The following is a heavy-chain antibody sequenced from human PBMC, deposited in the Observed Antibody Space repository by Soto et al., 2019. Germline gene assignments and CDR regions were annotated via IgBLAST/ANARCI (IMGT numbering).Heavy chain of an antibody. CDR2: IYHSGST. V-gene: IGHV4-4*02. CDR3: ARVSGSYYYGMDV. D-gene: IGHD1-26*01. CDR1: GGSISSNW. J-gene: IGHJ6*02. Sequence: SETLSLTCTVSGGSISSNWWSWVRQPPGKGLEWIGEIYHSGSTNYNPSLKSRVTISVDKSKNQFSLKLSSVAAADTAVYYCARVSGSYYYGMDVWGQGTTVTVSS.